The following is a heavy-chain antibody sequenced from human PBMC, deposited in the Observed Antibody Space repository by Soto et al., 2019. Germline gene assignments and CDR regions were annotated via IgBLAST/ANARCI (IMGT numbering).Heavy chain of an antibody. Sequence: SETLSLTCTVSGGSISSGDYYWSWIRQPPGKGLEWIGEINHSGSTNYNPSLKSRVTISVDTSKNQFSLKLSSVTAADTAVYYCARRSGYWSEEYYWYFDLWGRGTLVTVSS. J-gene: IGHJ2*01. D-gene: IGHD2-8*02. CDR1: GGSISSGDYY. CDR3: ARRSGYWSEEYYWYFDL. CDR2: INHSGST. V-gene: IGHV4-30-4*01.